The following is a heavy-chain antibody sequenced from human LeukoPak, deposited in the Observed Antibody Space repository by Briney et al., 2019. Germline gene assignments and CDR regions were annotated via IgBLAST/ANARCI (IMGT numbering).Heavy chain of an antibody. D-gene: IGHD3-22*01. Sequence: VASVKVSCKASGYTFTGYYMHWVRQAPGQGLEWMGWINPNSGGTNYAQKFQGWVTMTRDTSISTAYMELSRLRSDDTAVYYCARDGSYYYDSSGYLMDYWGQGTLVTVSS. V-gene: IGHV1-2*04. CDR2: INPNSGGT. J-gene: IGHJ4*02. CDR1: GYTFTGYY. CDR3: ARDGSYYYDSSGYLMDY.